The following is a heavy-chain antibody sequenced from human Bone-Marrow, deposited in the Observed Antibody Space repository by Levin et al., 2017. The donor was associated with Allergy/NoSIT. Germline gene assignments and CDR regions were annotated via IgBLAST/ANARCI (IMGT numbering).Heavy chain of an antibody. V-gene: IGHV3-30-3*01. D-gene: IGHD3-10*01. CDR2: IPHDGSNK. J-gene: IGHJ4*02. Sequence: GGSLRLSCAASGFSFRTYVMHWVRQAPGKGLEWVAFIPHDGSNKFYADSVKGRFTISTDSSNNTLFLQMTSLTSEDTAIYFCARNLWAMFRGPFGYWGQGAPVIVSS. CDR1: GFSFRTYV. CDR3: ARNLWAMFRGPFGY.